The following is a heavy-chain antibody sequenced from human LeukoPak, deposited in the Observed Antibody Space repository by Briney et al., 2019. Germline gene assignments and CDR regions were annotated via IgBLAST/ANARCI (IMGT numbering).Heavy chain of an antibody. CDR1: GFTFSSYA. D-gene: IGHD3-3*01. V-gene: IGHV3-23*01. J-gene: IGHJ4*02. Sequence: GGSLRLSCAASGFTFSSYAMSWVRQPPGKGLEWVSAISGSGGSTYYADSVKGRFTISRDNSKNTLYLQMNSLRAEDTAVYYCAKDPDFWSGYFDYWGQGTLVTVSS. CDR2: ISGSGGST. CDR3: AKDPDFWSGYFDY.